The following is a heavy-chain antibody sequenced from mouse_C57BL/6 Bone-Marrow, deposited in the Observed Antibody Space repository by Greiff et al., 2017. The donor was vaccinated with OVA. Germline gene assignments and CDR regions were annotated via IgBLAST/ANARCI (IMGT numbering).Heavy chain of an antibody. V-gene: IGHV3-6*01. J-gene: IGHJ3*01. CDR3: ASICYDYERVPF. CDR2: ISYDGSN. D-gene: IGHD2-4*01. CDR1: GYSITSCYY. Sequence: EVKLMESGPGLVKPSQSLSLTCSVTGYSITSCYYWNWIRQFPGNKLEWVGYISYDGSNNYNPSLKNRISITRDTSKNQFFLKLNSVTTEDTATYYCASICYDYERVPFWDQGTLVTVSA.